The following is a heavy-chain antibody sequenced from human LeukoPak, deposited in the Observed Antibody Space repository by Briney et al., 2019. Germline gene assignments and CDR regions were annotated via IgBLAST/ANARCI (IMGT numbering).Heavy chain of an antibody. V-gene: IGHV4-4*07. CDR2: IYTSGST. CDR3: VRESSSGWYGGFDY. CDR1: GGSISSYY. J-gene: IGHJ4*02. Sequence: SETLSLTCTVSGGSISSYYWSWIRQPAGKGLEWIGRIYTSGSTNYNPSLKSRVTISVDKSKNQFSLKLSSVTAADTAVYYCVRESSSGWYGGFDYWGQGTLVTVSS. D-gene: IGHD6-19*01.